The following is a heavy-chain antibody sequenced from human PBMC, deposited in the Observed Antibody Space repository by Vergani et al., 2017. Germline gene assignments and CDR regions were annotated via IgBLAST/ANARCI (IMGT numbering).Heavy chain of an antibody. CDR1: GFTVSSNY. Sequence: EVQLVESGGGLFQPGGSLRLSCASSGFTVSSNYMTWVRQAPGKGLEWVSVIYSDGRTYYADSVKGRFTISRHNSKNTLYLQMSSLRTEDTAVYFCARGPGGGGNYEHLDYWGQGTLVTVSS. J-gene: IGHJ4*02. V-gene: IGHV3-53*04. D-gene: IGHD1-26*01. CDR3: ARGPGGGGNYEHLDY. CDR2: IYSDGRT.